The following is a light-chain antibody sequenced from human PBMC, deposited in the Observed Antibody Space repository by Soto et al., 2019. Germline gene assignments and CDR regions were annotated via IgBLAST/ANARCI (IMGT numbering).Light chain of an antibody. CDR2: DVS. J-gene: IGLJ1*01. CDR3: SSYTSSSTQV. V-gene: IGLV2-14*01. CDR1: NRDVGGYNY. Sequence: QSARTPPAPLSWAPGQAITISPPGNNRDVGGYNYVSWYQQHPGKAPKLMIYDVSNRPSGVSNRFSGSKSGNTASLTISGLQAEDEADYYCSSYTSSSTQVFGTGTKVTVL.